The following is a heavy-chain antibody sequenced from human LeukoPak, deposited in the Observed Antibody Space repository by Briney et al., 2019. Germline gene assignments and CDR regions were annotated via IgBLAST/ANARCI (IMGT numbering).Heavy chain of an antibody. Sequence: TGGSLRPSCAPSGFTFGDYVMSWGRQAARNRLESVSGINWNGGSTGYPDSVKGRFTISRDNAKNSLYLQMNSLRAEDTALYYCASQSSDGYNGPFDYWGQGTLVIVSS. D-gene: IGHD5-24*01. CDR2: INWNGGST. CDR3: ASQSSDGYNGPFDY. V-gene: IGHV3-20*04. J-gene: IGHJ4*02. CDR1: GFTFGDYV.